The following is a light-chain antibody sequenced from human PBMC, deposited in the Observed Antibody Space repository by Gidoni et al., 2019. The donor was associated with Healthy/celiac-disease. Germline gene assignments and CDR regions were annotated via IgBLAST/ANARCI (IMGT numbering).Light chain of an antibody. CDR1: QSVSSSY. CDR3: QQYGSSPRFT. Sequence: EIVLTQSPGTLSLSPGERATLSCRASQSVSSSYLAWYQQKPCQAPRLLIYGASSRATGIPDRFSRSGSVTDFTLTISRLVPDDFAVYYCQQYGSSPRFTFGPGTKVDIK. V-gene: IGKV3-20*01. CDR2: GAS. J-gene: IGKJ3*01.